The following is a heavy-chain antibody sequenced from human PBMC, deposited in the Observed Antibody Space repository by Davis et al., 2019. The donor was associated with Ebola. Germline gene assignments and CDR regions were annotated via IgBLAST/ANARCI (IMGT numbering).Heavy chain of an antibody. Sequence: MPGGSLRLSCTVSGGSISSYYWSWIRQPPGKGLEWIGYIYYSGSTNYNPSLKSRVTISVDTSKNQFSLKLSSVTAADTAVYYCAREATVTYWYFDLWGRGTLVTVSS. V-gene: IGHV4-59*01. CDR2: IYYSGST. J-gene: IGHJ2*01. D-gene: IGHD4-11*01. CDR1: GGSISSYY. CDR3: AREATVTYWYFDL.